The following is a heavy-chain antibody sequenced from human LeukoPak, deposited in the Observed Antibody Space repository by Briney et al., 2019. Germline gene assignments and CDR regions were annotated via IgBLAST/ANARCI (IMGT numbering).Heavy chain of an antibody. CDR1: GFTFTNYA. D-gene: IGHD2-2*01. CDR3: AKDEAWRPAAD. Sequence: GGSLRLSYAPSGFTFTNYAMSWVRQAPGKGLEWVSSITGSGDSAYYADSVKGRFTISRDNSKDTLYLQMNSLRAEDTAIYFCAKDEAWRPAADWGQGTLVTVTS. V-gene: IGHV3-23*01. J-gene: IGHJ4*02. CDR2: ITGSGDSA.